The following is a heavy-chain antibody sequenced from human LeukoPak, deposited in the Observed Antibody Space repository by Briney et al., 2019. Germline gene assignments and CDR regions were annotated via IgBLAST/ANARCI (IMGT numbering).Heavy chain of an antibody. J-gene: IGHJ4*02. V-gene: IGHV4-59*02. CDR1: GGSVSDYY. D-gene: IGHD5-24*01. CDR3: ARRINYFDY. Sequence: KPSETLSLTCTVSGGSVSDYYWGWIRQAPGKGLEWVGYIYYSGSTNYNPSLKSRVTMSVDTSKNQFSLKLRSVTATDTAVYYCARRINYFDYWGLGTLVTVSS. CDR2: IYYSGST.